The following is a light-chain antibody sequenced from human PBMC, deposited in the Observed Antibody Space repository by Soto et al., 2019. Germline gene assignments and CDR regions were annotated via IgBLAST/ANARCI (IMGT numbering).Light chain of an antibody. Sequence: DIVMTQSPLSLAVTPGEPASISCRSSQSLLYSNGYNYLDWYLQKPGQSPHLLIYLGANRASGVPDRFSGSGSGTDFTLKISRVEAEDVGIYYCMQALEIPETFGQGTKVEIK. CDR2: LGA. CDR3: MQALEIPET. CDR1: QSLLYSNGYNY. V-gene: IGKV2-28*01. J-gene: IGKJ1*01.